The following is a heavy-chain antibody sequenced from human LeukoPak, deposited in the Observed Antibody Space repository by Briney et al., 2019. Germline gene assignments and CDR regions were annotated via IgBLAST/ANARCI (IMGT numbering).Heavy chain of an antibody. V-gene: IGHV1-2*02. D-gene: IGHD6-19*01. J-gene: IGHJ4*02. CDR1: GYIFTGYH. CDR2: IYPNSGGT. CDR3: ARQGSKSSGWYPVDD. Sequence: SVKVSCKASGYIFTGYHIHWVRQPPAQGVEWMGWIYPNSGGTNYAQKFQGRVTMTRDTSITTVYMELSRLTSDETAVYFCARQGSKSSGWYPVDDWGQGTLVTVSS.